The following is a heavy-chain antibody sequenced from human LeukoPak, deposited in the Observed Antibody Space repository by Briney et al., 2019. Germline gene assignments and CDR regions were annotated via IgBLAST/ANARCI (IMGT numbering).Heavy chain of an antibody. J-gene: IGHJ4*02. Sequence: GGSLRLSCAVSGFTFSSYAMSWVRQAPGKGLEXXXAISGSGGSTYYADSVKGRFTTSRDNSKNTLYLQMNSLRAEDTAVYYCAKGGGSSCYSPSDYWGQGTLVTVSS. CDR1: GFTFSSYA. CDR3: AKGGGSSCYSPSDY. D-gene: IGHD2-15*01. CDR2: ISGSGGST. V-gene: IGHV3-23*01.